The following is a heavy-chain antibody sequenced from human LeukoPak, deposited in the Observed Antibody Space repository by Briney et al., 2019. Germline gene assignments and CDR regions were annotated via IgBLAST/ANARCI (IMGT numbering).Heavy chain of an antibody. CDR3: AKDGPCSGGSCSHYYYYMDV. J-gene: IGHJ6*03. Sequence: ASVKVSCRASGYTFTDYYIHYVRQAPRLGLEWMGRINPNSGGTHYAQKFQGRVTMTRDTSISTAYMELSRVRSDDTAVYYCAKDGPCSGGSCSHYYYYMDVWGKGTTVTVSS. V-gene: IGHV1-2*06. CDR2: INPNSGGT. CDR1: GYTFTDYY. D-gene: IGHD2-15*01.